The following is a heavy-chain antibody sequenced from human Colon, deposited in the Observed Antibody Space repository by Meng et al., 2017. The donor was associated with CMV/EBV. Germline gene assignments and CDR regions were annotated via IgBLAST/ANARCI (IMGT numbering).Heavy chain of an antibody. CDR3: AKDLYYDSSGHNWFDP. CDR2: ISYDGSNK. CDR1: GFTFSSDG. D-gene: IGHD3-22*01. Sequence: GFTFSSDGMHWVRQAPGKGLEWVAVISYDGSNKYYADSVKGRFTISRDNSKNTLYLQMNSLRAEDTAVYYCAKDLYYDSSGHNWFDPWGQGTLVTVSS. V-gene: IGHV3-30*18. J-gene: IGHJ5*02.